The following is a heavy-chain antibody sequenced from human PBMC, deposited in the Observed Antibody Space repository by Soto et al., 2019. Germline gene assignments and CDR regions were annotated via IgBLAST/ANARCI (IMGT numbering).Heavy chain of an antibody. CDR2: ISAYNGNT. Sequence: QVQLVQSGAEVKKPGASVKVSCKASGYTFTSYGISWVRQAPGQGLEWMGWISAYNGNTNYAQKLKGRVTMTSDTSTRTAYMALRSLRSDDTAVYYCARESSSSCHDYWGQGTLVTVSS. V-gene: IGHV1-18*01. CDR3: ARESSSSCHDY. D-gene: IGHD6-13*01. CDR1: GYTFTSYG. J-gene: IGHJ4*02.